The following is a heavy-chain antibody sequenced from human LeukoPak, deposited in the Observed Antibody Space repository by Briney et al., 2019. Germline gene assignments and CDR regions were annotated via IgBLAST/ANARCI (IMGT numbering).Heavy chain of an antibody. V-gene: IGHV3-66*01. D-gene: IGHD3-9*01. J-gene: IGHJ5*02. Sequence: GGSLRLSRAASGFTVSSNCMSWVRQAPGKGLEWVSLIYSGGDTYYADSVKGRFTISRDNSKNTLYLQMNSLRAEDTAVYYCARERPFYDVLTGYHQGWFDPWGQGSLVTVSS. CDR1: GFTVSSNC. CDR3: ARERPFYDVLTGYHQGWFDP. CDR2: IYSGGDT.